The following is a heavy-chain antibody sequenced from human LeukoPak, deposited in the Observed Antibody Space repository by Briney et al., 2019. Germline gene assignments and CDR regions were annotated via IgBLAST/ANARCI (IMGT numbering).Heavy chain of an antibody. Sequence: GGSLRLSCAASGFTFSSYWMHWVRHAPGKGLVWVSRINSDGGSTSYADSVKGRFTISRDNAKNTLYLQMNSLRAEDTAVYYCARGRYGNYDSADYWGQGTLVTVSS. J-gene: IGHJ4*02. CDR1: GFTFSSYW. V-gene: IGHV3-74*01. D-gene: IGHD4-11*01. CDR3: ARGRYGNYDSADY. CDR2: INSDGGST.